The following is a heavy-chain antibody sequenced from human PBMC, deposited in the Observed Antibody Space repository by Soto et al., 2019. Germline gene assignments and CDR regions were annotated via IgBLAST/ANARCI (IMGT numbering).Heavy chain of an antibody. J-gene: IGHJ6*02. CDR2: INHSGST. V-gene: IGHV4-34*01. D-gene: IGHD3-16*02. CDR3: ARVPFMITFGGVIVVSKGGYYYGMDV. Sequence: SENPSLTSAVYGGSFSGYYWSWIRQPPGKGLEWIGEINHSGSTNYNPSLKSRVTISVDTSKNQFSLKLSSVTAADTAVYYCARVPFMITFGGVIVVSKGGYYYGMDVWGHVT. CDR1: GGSFSGYY.